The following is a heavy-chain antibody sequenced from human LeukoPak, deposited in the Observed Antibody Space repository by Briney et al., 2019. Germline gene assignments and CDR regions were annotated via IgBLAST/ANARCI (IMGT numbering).Heavy chain of an antibody. J-gene: IGHJ6*03. Sequence: SVKVSCKASGGTFSSYAISWVRQAPGQGLEWMGGIIPIFGTANYAQKFQGRVTITADESTSTAYMELSSLRSEDTAVYYCASHYDFWSGYYTRTVGYYYYMDVWGKGTTVTVSS. CDR3: ASHYDFWSGYYTRTVGYYYYMDV. CDR2: IIPIFGTA. CDR1: GGTFSSYA. V-gene: IGHV1-69*13. D-gene: IGHD3-3*01.